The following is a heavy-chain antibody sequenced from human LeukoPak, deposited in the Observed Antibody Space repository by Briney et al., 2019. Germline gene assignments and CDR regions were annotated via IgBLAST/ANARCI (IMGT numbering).Heavy chain of an antibody. CDR3: ARVAIFGVVEYYFDY. Sequence: PSETLSLTCTVSGGSISSYYWSWIRQPAGKGLEWIGRIYSSGSTDYNPSLKSRVTMSVDTSKNQFSLKLSSVTAADTAVYYCARVAIFGVVEYYFDYWGQGTLVPVSS. V-gene: IGHV4-4*07. CDR1: GGSISSYY. D-gene: IGHD3-3*01. CDR2: IYSSGST. J-gene: IGHJ4*02.